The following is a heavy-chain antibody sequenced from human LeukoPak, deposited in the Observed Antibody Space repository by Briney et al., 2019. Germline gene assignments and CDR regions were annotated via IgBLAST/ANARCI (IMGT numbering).Heavy chain of an antibody. V-gene: IGHV3-30-3*01. D-gene: IGHD6-19*01. CDR3: ARDWSEGSSGWYYYGMDV. Sequence: PGRSLRLSCAASGFTFSSYAMHWVRQAPGKGLEWVAVISYDGGNKYYADSVKGRFTISRDNSKNTLYLQMNSLRAEDTAVYYCARDWSEGSSGWYYYGMDVWGQGTTVTVSS. CDR2: ISYDGGNK. CDR1: GFTFSSYA. J-gene: IGHJ6*02.